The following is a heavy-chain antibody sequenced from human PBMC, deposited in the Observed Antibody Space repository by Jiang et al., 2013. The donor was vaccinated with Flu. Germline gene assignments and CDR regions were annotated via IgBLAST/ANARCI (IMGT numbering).Heavy chain of an antibody. D-gene: IGHD3-10*01. V-gene: IGHV3-30*18. CDR2: ISYDGSNK. CDR1: GFTFSSYG. CDR3: AKDLLPRGVRGVPD. J-gene: IGHJ4*02. Sequence: QLLESGGGVVQPGRSLRLSCAASGFTFSSYGMHWVRQAPGKGLEWVAVISYDGSNKYYADSVKGRFTISRDNSKNTLYLQMNSLRAEDTAVYYCAKDLLPRGVRGVPDWGQGTLVTVSS.